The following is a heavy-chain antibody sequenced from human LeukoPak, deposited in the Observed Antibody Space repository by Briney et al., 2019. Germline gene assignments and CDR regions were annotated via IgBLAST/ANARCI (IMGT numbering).Heavy chain of an antibody. CDR3: ARRWFGEDDAFDI. CDR1: GFTVSSNY. CDR2: IYSGGST. D-gene: IGHD3-10*01. J-gene: IGHJ3*02. V-gene: IGHV3-66*01. Sequence: GGSLRLSCAASGFTVSSNYMSWVRQATGKGLEWVSVIYSGGSTYYPDSVKGRFTISRDNSKNTLYLQMNSLRAEDTAVYYCARRWFGEDDAFDIWGQGTMVTVSS.